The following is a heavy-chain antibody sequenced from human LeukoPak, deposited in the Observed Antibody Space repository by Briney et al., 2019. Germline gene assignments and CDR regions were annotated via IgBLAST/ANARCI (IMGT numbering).Heavy chain of an antibody. V-gene: IGHV3-48*03. Sequence: GGSLRLSCAASGFTLSSYEMNWVRQAPGKGLEWVSYISSSSSTIYYADSVKGRFSISRDNVKTSLYLQMNSLRVEDTAVYYCATGSRDGYNFVYWGQGTLVTVSS. CDR3: ATGSRDGYNFVY. D-gene: IGHD5-24*01. J-gene: IGHJ4*02. CDR2: ISSSSSTI. CDR1: GFTLSSYE.